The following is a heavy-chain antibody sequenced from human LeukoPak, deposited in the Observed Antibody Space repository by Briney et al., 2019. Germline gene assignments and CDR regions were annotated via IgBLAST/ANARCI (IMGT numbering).Heavy chain of an antibody. D-gene: IGHD5-18*01. CDR1: GGSISSGGYY. CDR2: IYYSGST. J-gene: IGHJ5*02. Sequence: PSETLSLTCTVSGGSISSGGYYWSWIRQHPGKGLEWIGYIYYSGSTYYNPSLKSRVTISVDTSKNQFSLKLSSVTAADTAAYYCARRGYSYGYGGFGGVNWFDPWGQGTLVTVSS. V-gene: IGHV4-31*03. CDR3: ARRGYSYGYGGFGGVNWFDP.